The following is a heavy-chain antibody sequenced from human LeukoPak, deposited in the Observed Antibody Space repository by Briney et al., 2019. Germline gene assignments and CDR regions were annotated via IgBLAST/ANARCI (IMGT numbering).Heavy chain of an antibody. CDR3: AKDQFSGGYSYGLFDY. CDR1: GFTFSSYG. Sequence: PGGSLRLSCAASGFTFSSYGMHWVRQAPGKGLEWVAVIWYDGSNKYYADSVRGRFTISRDNSKNTLYLQMNSLRAEDTAVYYRAKDQFSGGYSYGLFDYWGQGTLVTVSS. V-gene: IGHV3-33*06. CDR2: IWYDGSNK. J-gene: IGHJ4*02. D-gene: IGHD5-18*01.